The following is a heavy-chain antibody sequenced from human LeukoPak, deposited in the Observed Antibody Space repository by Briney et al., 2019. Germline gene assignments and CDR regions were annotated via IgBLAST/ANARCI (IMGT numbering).Heavy chain of an antibody. CDR1: GYTLTELS. J-gene: IGHJ4*02. CDR3: ATNTFGGVIVFDY. Sequence: GASVKVSCKVSGYTLTELSMHWVRQAAGKGLEWMGGFDPEDGETIYAQKFQGRVTMTEDTSTDTAYMELSSLRSEDTAVYYCATNTFGGVIVFDYWGQGTLVTVSS. V-gene: IGHV1-24*01. CDR2: FDPEDGET. D-gene: IGHD3-16*02.